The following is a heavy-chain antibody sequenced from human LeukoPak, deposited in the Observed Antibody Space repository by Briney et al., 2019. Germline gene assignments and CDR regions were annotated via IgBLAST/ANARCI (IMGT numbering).Heavy chain of an antibody. CDR1: GYTFTGYY. V-gene: IGHV1-2*02. D-gene: IGHD2-2*01. CDR3: ARTAAHVVVPAAIFYFDY. Sequence: ASVKVSCTPSGYTFTGYYMHWVRQAPGQGLEWMGWINPNSGGTNYAQKFQGRVTMTRDTSISTAYMELSRLRSDDTAVYYCARTAAHVVVPAAIFYFDYWGQGTLVTVSS. CDR2: INPNSGGT. J-gene: IGHJ4*02.